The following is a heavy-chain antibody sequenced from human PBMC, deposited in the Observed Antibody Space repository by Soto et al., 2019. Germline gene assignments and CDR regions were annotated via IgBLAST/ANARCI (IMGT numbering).Heavy chain of an antibody. CDR3: GRNSIAAAGVDY. CDR1: GGSVSSGSYY. D-gene: IGHD6-13*01. V-gene: IGHV4-61*01. J-gene: IGHJ4*02. CDR2: IYYSGST. Sequence: QVQLQESGPGLVKPSETLSLTCTVSGGSVSSGSYYWSWIRQPPGKGLEWIGYIYYSGSTNYNPSLKGRFPISVDPSKNLSPQKLSSVTAADTAVYYWGRNSIAAAGVDYGAQEPLVPVSS.